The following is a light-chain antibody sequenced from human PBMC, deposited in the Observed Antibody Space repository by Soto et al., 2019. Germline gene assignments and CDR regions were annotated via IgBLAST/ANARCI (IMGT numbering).Light chain of an antibody. Sequence: EIVLTQSPATMSLSPGVRATLSCRASQGISSYSAWYQQKPGQAPRLLIYGASSRATGIPDRFSGSGTGTDFTLTISDVQPEDFAVYYCHQRQSWPRTFGQGTKVDIK. V-gene: IGKV3D-11*01. J-gene: IGKJ1*01. CDR3: HQRQSWPRT. CDR1: QGISSY. CDR2: GAS.